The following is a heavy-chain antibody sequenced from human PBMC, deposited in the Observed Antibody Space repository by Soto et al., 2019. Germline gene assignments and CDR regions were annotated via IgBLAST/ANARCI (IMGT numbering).Heavy chain of an antibody. CDR2: IYSGGST. CDR1: GFTVSSNY. Sequence: GGSLRLSCAASGFTVSSNYMSWVRQAPGKGLEWVSVIYSGGSTYYADSVKGRFTISRHNSKNTLYLQMNSLRAEDTAVYYCARDGTDYGSGSYFPYNWGQGTLVTVSS. D-gene: IGHD3-10*01. CDR3: ARDGTDYGSGSYFPYN. V-gene: IGHV3-53*04. J-gene: IGHJ4*02.